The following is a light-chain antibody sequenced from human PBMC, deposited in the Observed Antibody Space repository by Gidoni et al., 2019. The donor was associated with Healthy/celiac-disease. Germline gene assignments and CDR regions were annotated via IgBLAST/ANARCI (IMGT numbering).Light chain of an antibody. CDR3: QAWDSSTAFYV. CDR2: QDS. CDR1: KLGDQY. Sequence: SYALTQPPSVSVSPGQPASITCSGDKLGDQYACWYQQKPGQSPVLVIYQDSKRTSGIPERFSGSNSGNTATLTISGTQAMDEADYYCQAWDSSTAFYVFGTGTKVTVL. J-gene: IGLJ1*01. V-gene: IGLV3-1*01.